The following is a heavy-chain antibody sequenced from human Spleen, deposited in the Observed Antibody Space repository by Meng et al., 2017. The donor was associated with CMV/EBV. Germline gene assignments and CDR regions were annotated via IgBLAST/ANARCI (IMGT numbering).Heavy chain of an antibody. J-gene: IGHJ4*02. CDR2: ISASGRIT. D-gene: IGHD2-2*01. V-gene: IGHV3-23*01. CDR1: GFTFSSYA. CDR3: AKERGGPIVVVPAATRAFDS. Sequence: GESLKISCAASGFTFSSYAKTWARQAPGKGLEWVSVISASGRITYYADSVKGRFTIARDNSKNTLYLQMSSLRAEDTAVYYCAKERGGPIVVVPAATRAFDSWGQGNLVTVSS.